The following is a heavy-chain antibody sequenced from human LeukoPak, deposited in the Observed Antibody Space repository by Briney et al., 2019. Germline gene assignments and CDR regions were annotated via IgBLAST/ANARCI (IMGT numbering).Heavy chain of an antibody. D-gene: IGHD1-14*01. CDR2: IYSGGNT. CDR1: GLSVSDNY. V-gene: IGHV3-53*05. J-gene: IGHJ6*02. Sequence: GGSLRLSCAASGLSVSDNYMNWVRQAPGKGLEWVSIIYSGGNTYYTDSVKGRFSISRDNSKNTLYLQMNSLRAEDTAVYYCARGFINPYYYYGMDVWGQGTTVTVSS. CDR3: ARGFINPYYYYGMDV.